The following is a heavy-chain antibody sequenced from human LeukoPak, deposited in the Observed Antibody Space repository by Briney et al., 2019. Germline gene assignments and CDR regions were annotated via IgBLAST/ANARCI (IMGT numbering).Heavy chain of an antibody. V-gene: IGHV4-34*01. CDR2: INHSGST. Sequence: SETLSLTCAVYGGSFSGYYWSWIRQPPGKGLEWSGEINHSGSTNYNPSLKSRVTISVDTSKNQFSLKLSSVTAADTAVYYCARARGYSGYDGSYYYYYMDVWGKGTTVTVSS. CDR3: ARARGYSGYDGSYYYYYMDV. CDR1: GGSFSGYY. J-gene: IGHJ6*03. D-gene: IGHD5-12*01.